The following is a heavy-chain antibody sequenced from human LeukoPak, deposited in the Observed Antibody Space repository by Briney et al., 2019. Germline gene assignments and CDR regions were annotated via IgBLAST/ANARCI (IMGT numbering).Heavy chain of an antibody. J-gene: IGHJ4*02. CDR1: GFTFSSYW. CDR2: IKQDGSEK. Sequence: GGSLRLSCAASGFTFSSYWMSWVRRAPGKGLEWVANIKQDGSEKYYVDSVKGRFTISRDNAKNSLYLQMNSLRAEDTAVYYCARERDDILTGGQYYFDYWGQGTLVTVSS. D-gene: IGHD3-9*01. CDR3: ARERDDILTGGQYYFDY. V-gene: IGHV3-7*01.